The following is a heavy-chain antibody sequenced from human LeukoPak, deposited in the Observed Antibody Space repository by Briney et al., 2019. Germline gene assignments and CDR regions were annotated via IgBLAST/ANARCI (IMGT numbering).Heavy chain of an antibody. J-gene: IGHJ5*02. Sequence: GESLKISCKGSGYTFTGYYLHWVRQAPGQGLEWMGWINPNSGGTNYAQKFQGRVTMTRDTSISTAYMELSRLRSDDTAVYYCAGGVIMFGLFDPWGQGTLVTVSS. CDR3: AGGVIMFGLFDP. CDR2: INPNSGGT. V-gene: IGHV1-2*02. CDR1: GYTFTGYY. D-gene: IGHD3-10*01.